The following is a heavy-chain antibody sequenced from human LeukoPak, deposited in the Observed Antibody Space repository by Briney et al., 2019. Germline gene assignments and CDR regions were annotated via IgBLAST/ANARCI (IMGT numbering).Heavy chain of an antibody. D-gene: IGHD6-13*01. CDR3: ASAGYSSGWYHY. CDR1: GGSINSGSYY. Sequence: PSETLSHTCTVSGGSINSGSYYWSWIRQHPGKGLEWLGYIYYRGDTNYNPSLKSRVTISLDTSKNQFSLKVKSVTAADTAVYYCASAGYSSGWYHYWGQGTRVTVSS. CDR2: IYYRGDT. J-gene: IGHJ4*02. V-gene: IGHV4-31*03.